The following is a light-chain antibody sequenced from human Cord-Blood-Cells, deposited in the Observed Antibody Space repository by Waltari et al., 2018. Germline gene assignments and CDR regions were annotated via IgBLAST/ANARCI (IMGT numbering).Light chain of an antibody. Sequence: QSALTQPRSVSGSPGQSVTISCTGTSMDVGGYNYVSWYQQHPGKAPKLMIYDVSKRPSGVPDRFSGSKSGNTASLTISGLQAEDEADYYCCSYAGSYTWVFGGGTKLTVL. V-gene: IGLV2-11*01. J-gene: IGLJ3*02. CDR3: CSYAGSYTWV. CDR1: SMDVGGYNY. CDR2: DVS.